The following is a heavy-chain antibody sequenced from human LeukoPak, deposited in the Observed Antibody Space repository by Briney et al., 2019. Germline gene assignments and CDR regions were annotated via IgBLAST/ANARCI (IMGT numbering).Heavy chain of an antibody. D-gene: IGHD2-21*02. CDR3: AKDKGDSYFDY. CDR2: ISWNSGSI. J-gene: IGHJ4*02. Sequence: PGGSLRLSCAASGFTFDDYAMHWVRQAPGRGLEWVSGISWNSGSIGYADSVKGRFTIPRDNAKNSLYLQMNSLRAEDTALYYCAKDKGDSYFDYWGQGTLVTVSS. CDR1: GFTFDDYA. V-gene: IGHV3-9*01.